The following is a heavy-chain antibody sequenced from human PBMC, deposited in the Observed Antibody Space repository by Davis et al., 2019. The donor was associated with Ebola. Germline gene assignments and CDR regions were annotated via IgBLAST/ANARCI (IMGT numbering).Heavy chain of an antibody. CDR3: ARRGYYYGSGPDL. CDR1: GFTFSSYA. V-gene: IGHV3-30-3*01. Sequence: GESLKISCAASGFTFSSYAMHWVRQAPGKGLEWVAVISYDGSNKYYADSVKGRFTISRDNAKNTLSLQMNNLRPEDTAVYYCARRGYYYGSGPDLWGQGTLVTVSS. CDR2: ISYDGSNK. J-gene: IGHJ4*02. D-gene: IGHD3-10*01.